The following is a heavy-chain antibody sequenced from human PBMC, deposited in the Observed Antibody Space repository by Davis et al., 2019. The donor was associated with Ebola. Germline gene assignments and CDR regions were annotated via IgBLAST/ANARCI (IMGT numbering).Heavy chain of an antibody. CDR3: ARVGYYDSSGYLFPSTEYFQH. D-gene: IGHD3-22*01. J-gene: IGHJ1*01. Sequence: ASVKVSCKASGYTFTSYYMHWVRQAPGQGLEWMGIINPSGGSTSYAQKFQGRVTITRDTSASTAYMELSSLRSEDTAVYYCARVGYYDSSGYLFPSTEYFQHWGQGTLVTVSS. CDR1: GYTFTSYY. V-gene: IGHV1-46*01. CDR2: INPSGGST.